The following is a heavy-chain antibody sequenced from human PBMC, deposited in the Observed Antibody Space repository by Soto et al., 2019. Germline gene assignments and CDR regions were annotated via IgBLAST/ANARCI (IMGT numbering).Heavy chain of an antibody. J-gene: IGHJ4*01. CDR1: GFTFSSYA. V-gene: IGHV3-23*01. Sequence: EVHLLESGGGLVQPGGFLRLSCAASGFTFSSYAMSWVRQTPGEGLEWVSFIRGSGGTTFYADSVKGRFTISRDNSENTLYLQMNSLRPEDTAVYYCVKDLGDYIWGSYRPGSFDYWGHGTLVTVSS. CDR3: VKDLGDYIWGSYRPGSFDY. D-gene: IGHD3-16*02. CDR2: IRGSGGTT.